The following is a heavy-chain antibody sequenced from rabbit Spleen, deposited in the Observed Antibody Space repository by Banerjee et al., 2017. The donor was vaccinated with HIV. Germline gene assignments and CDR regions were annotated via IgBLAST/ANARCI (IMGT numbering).Heavy chain of an antibody. CDR2: IDAGSSGFT. CDR1: GVSFSISSY. D-gene: IGHD8-1*01. Sequence: QSLEESGGGLVKPGASLTLTCTASGVSFSISSYMCWVRQAPGKGLEWIACIDAGSSGFTYFATWAKGRFTISKTSSTTVTLQMTRLTAADTATYFCARDTASSFSSYGMGLWGPGTLVTVS. V-gene: IGHV1S40*01. J-gene: IGHJ6*01. CDR3: ARDTASSFSSYGMGL.